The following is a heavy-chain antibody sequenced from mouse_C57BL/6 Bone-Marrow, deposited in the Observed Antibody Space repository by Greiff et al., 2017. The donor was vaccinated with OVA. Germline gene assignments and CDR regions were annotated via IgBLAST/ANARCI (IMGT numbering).Heavy chain of an antibody. CDR2: IDPSDSET. V-gene: IGHV1-52*01. Sequence: QVQLQQPGAELVRPGSSVKLSCKASGYTFTSYWMHWVKQRPIQGLEWIGNIDPSDSETHYNQKFKDKATLTVDKSYSTAYMQLSSLTSEHSAVYYCARAPSIYYYGSSFSMDYWGQGTSVTVSS. J-gene: IGHJ4*01. D-gene: IGHD1-1*01. CDR1: GYTFTSYW. CDR3: ARAPSIYYYGSSFSMDY.